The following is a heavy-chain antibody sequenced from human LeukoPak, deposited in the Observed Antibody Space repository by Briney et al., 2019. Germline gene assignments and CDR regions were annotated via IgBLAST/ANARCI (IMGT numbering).Heavy chain of an antibody. CDR3: AREGGVSCTGGTCYHKNYFDY. V-gene: IGHV3-48*03. Sequence: PGGSLRLSCAASGFTFSSYEMNWVRQAPGKGLEWVSRISTSGSDIYYSDSVRGRFTISRDNIKNTLYLQMNSLRAEDTAVYYCAREGGVSCTGGTCYHKNYFDYWGQGTLVTVSS. CDR2: ISTSGSDI. D-gene: IGHD2-15*01. CDR1: GFTFSSYE. J-gene: IGHJ4*02.